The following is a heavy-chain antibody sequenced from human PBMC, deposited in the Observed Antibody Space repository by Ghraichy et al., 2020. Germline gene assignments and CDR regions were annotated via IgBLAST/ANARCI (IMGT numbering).Heavy chain of an antibody. V-gene: IGHV3-9*01. CDR1: GFTFDDYA. D-gene: IGHD4-23*01. J-gene: IGHJ4*02. CDR2: ISWNSGSI. CDR3: AKDTVVSTY. Sequence: GGSLRLSCAASGFTFDDYAMHWVRQAPGKGLEWVSGISWNSGSIGYADSVKGRFTISRDNAKNSLYLQMNSLRAEDTALYYCAKDTVVSTYWGQGTLVTVSS.